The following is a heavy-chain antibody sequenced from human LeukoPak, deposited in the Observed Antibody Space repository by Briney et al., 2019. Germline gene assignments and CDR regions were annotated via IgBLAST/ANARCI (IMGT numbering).Heavy chain of an antibody. CDR2: IIPILGTV. CDR1: GGTFSSYA. Sequence: SVKVSCKTSGGTFSSYAVSWVRQAPGQGREWMGVIIPILGTVNYAQKFQGRVTITSAESTSTAYMELSSLRSEDTAVYFCARVNFDRAFDIWGQGTMVTVSS. J-gene: IGHJ3*02. V-gene: IGHV1-69*13. D-gene: IGHD3-9*01. CDR3: ARVNFDRAFDI.